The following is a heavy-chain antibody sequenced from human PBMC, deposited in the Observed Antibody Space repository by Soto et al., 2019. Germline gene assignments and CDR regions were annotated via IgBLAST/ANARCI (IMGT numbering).Heavy chain of an antibody. CDR3: AKGDDSSGYLEEYFQH. V-gene: IGHV3-23*01. CDR1: GFTFSSYA. Sequence: GGSLRLSCAASGFTFSSYAMSWVRQAPGKGLEWVSAISGSGGSTYYADSVKGRFTISRDNSKNTLYLQMNSLRAEDTAVYYCAKGDDSSGYLEEYFQHWGQGTLVTVSS. J-gene: IGHJ1*01. CDR2: ISGSGGST. D-gene: IGHD3-22*01.